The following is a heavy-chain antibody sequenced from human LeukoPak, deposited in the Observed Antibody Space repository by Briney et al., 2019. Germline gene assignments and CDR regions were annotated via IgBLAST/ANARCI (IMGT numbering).Heavy chain of an antibody. CDR1: GYTFTGYY. Sequence: ASVKVSCKASGYTFTGYYMHWVRQAPGQGLEWMGWINPNGGGTNYAQKFQGRVTMTRDTSISTAYMELSRLRSDDTAVYYCARGGLLWFGEPEYYFDYWGQGTLVTVSS. CDR3: ARGGLLWFGEPEYYFDY. CDR2: INPNGGGT. V-gene: IGHV1-2*02. J-gene: IGHJ4*02. D-gene: IGHD3-10*01.